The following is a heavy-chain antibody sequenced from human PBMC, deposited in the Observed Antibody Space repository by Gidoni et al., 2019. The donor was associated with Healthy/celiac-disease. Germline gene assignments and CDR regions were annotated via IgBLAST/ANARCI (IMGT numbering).Heavy chain of an antibody. CDR1: GYTFTSYY. D-gene: IGHD5-18*01. Sequence: QVQLVQSGAEVKKPGASVKVSCKASGYTFTSYYMHWVRQAPGQGLEWMGIINPSGGSTSYEQKFQGRVTMTRDTSTSTVYMELSSLRSEDTAVYYCARDQNYGEYSYGAFDYWGQGTLVTVSS. J-gene: IGHJ4*02. V-gene: IGHV1-46*01. CDR3: ARDQNYGEYSYGAFDY. CDR2: INPSGGST.